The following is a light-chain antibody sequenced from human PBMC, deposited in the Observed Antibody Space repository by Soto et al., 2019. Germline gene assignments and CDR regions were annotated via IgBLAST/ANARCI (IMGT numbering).Light chain of an antibody. V-gene: IGKV1-39*01. CDR3: QQSYSTLIT. CDR1: QSINRY. Sequence: DIQMTQSPSSLSTSVGDRVTITCRASQSINRYLNWYQQKPGKAPKLLIYAASNLQSGVPSRFSGSGSGTDFTLTISSLQPEDVATYYCQQSYSTLITFGQGTRLEIK. CDR2: AAS. J-gene: IGKJ5*01.